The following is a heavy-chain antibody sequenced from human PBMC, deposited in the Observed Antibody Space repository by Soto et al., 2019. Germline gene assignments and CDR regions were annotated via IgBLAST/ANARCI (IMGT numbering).Heavy chain of an antibody. CDR3: APGITGGAGGLRGGLGYYYYYYMDV. CDR1: GGTFSSYT. Sequence: QVQLVQSGAEVKKPGSSVKVSCKASGGTFSSYTISWVRQAPGQGLEWMGRIIPILGIADYAQKFQGRVTFPADKSTSTAYWDRGSLECKDTAVYSGAPGITGGAGGLRGGLGYYYYYYMDVWGKGTTVTVSS. D-gene: IGHD1-20*01. V-gene: IGHV1-69*02. CDR2: IIPILGIA. J-gene: IGHJ6*03.